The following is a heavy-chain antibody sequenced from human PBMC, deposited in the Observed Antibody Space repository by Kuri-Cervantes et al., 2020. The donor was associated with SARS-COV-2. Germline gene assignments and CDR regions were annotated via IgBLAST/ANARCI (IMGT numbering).Heavy chain of an antibody. D-gene: IGHD2-21*02. Sequence: SCAVSGGSISSSNWWSWVRQPPGKGLKWIGEIYHSGSTNYNPSLKSRVTISVDKSKNQFSLKLSSVTAADTAVYYCARDTGYCGGDCSAFDIWGQGTMVTVSS. CDR1: GGSISSSNW. V-gene: IGHV4-4*02. CDR2: IYHSGST. J-gene: IGHJ3*02. CDR3: ARDTGYCGGDCSAFDI.